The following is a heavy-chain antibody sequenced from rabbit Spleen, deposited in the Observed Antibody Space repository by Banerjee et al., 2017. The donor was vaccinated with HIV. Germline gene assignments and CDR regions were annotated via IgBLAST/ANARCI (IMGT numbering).Heavy chain of an antibody. V-gene: IGHV1S40*01. CDR3: ARDPNDDYYEL. CDR2: IYVGSGGNT. D-gene: IGHD2-1*01. CDR1: GFSFSASYH. J-gene: IGHJ4*01. Sequence: QSLEESGGDLVKPGASLTLTCTASGFSFSASYHMCWVRQAPGKGLEWIACIYVGSGGNTYYATWAKGRFTISKTSSTTVTLQMTGLTAADTATYFCARDPNDDYYELWGPGTLVTVS.